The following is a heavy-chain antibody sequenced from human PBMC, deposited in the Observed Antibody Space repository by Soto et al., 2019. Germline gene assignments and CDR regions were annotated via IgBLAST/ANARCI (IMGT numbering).Heavy chain of an antibody. V-gene: IGHV4-59*01. CDR3: ARDRTTVQSNWFDP. CDR1: CGSIISYY. D-gene: IGHD4-17*01. Sequence: SETLSLTCTFSCGSIISYYWSWIRQPPGKGLEWIGYIYYSGSTNYNPSLKSRVTISVDTSKNQFSLKLSSVTAADTAVYYCARDRTTVQSNWFDPWGQGTLVTAPQ. J-gene: IGHJ5*02. CDR2: IYYSGST.